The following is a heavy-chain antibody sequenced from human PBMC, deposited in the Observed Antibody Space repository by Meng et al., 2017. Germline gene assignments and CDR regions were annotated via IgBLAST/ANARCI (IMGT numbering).Heavy chain of an antibody. CDR2: VNPINGKT. CDR3: ARGGDYSSWDY. J-gene: IGHJ4*02. V-gene: IGHV1-8*01. D-gene: IGHD4-11*01. CDR1: GYLFTSYD. Sequence: QGQVGMSGAEVKKPGASVKVSCKPSGYLFTSYDINWIRQAPGQGLEWMGWVNPINGKTGYAQKFQGRLTMTRDTSIRTAYMELSSLKSEDTAIYYCARGGDYSSWDYWGQGTLVTVSS.